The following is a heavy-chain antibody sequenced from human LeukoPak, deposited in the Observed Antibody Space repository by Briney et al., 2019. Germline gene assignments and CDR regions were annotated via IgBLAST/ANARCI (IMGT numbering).Heavy chain of an antibody. CDR2: ISAGGGNT. V-gene: IGHV3-23*01. CDR1: GFTFSSYA. Sequence: GGSLRLSCAASGFTFSSYAMTWVRHSSGKGLDWVSAISAGGGNTYYADSVKGRFTVSRDTSKNSLYLQMSSLTAADTAVYYCAKDRSIGTYYTFDHWGQGTLVTVSS. CDR3: AKDRSIGTYYTFDH. D-gene: IGHD1-26*01. J-gene: IGHJ4*02.